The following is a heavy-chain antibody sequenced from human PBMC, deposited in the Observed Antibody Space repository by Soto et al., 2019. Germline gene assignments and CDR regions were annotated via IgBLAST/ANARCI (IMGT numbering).Heavy chain of an antibody. V-gene: IGHV1-46*01. CDR1: GYTFTTYF. Sequence: QVQLVQSGAEVKKPGASVTISCRASGYTFTTYFMQWVRQSPGQGLEWVGIINPSDGTTSYAPRFQGRVTITSDTSTSTVYMDLSSLRSDDTAVYYCETSLQLRKGWAFDYWGQGTLVTVSS. CDR2: INPSDGTT. CDR3: ETSLQLRKGWAFDY. J-gene: IGHJ4*02. D-gene: IGHD1-7*01.